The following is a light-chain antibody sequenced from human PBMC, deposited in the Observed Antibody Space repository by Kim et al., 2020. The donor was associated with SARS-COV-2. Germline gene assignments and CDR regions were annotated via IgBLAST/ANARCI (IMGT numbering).Light chain of an antibody. Sequence: QSITLSCTGTSSDVGSSNFVSWLQQHPGKAPKLMIYEVTKRPSGVSNRFSGSKSGNTASLTISGLQAEDEAHYYCYSYAAGSTPVVFGGGTQLTVL. V-gene: IGLV2-23*02. CDR3: YSYAAGSTPVV. CDR1: SSDVGSSNF. CDR2: EVT. J-gene: IGLJ2*01.